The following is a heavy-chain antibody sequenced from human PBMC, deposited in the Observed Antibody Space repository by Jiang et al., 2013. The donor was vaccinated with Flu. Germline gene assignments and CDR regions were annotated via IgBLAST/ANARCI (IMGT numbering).Heavy chain of an antibody. D-gene: IGHD2-15*01. Sequence: GSGLVKPSQTLSLTCTVSGGSISSGGYYWSWIRQHPGKGLEWIGYIYYSGSTYYNPSLKSRVTISVDTSKNQFSLKLSSVTAADTAVYYCARDILGRYCSGGSCHEDYWGQGTLVTVSS. CDR3: ARDILGRYCSGGSCHEDY. J-gene: IGHJ4*02. V-gene: IGHV4-31*03. CDR1: GGSISSGGYY. CDR2: IYYSGST.